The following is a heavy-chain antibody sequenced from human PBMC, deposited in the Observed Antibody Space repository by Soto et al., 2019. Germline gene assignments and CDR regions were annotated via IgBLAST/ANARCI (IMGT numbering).Heavy chain of an antibody. CDR3: ARATTEPRGYYYYYYMDV. CDR1: GFTFSSYS. J-gene: IGHJ6*03. V-gene: IGHV3-48*01. D-gene: IGHD4-17*01. Sequence: EVQLVESGGGLVQPGGSLRLSCAASGFTFSSYSMNWVRQAPGKGLEWGSYISSSSSSIYYADSVKGRFTISRDNAKNSLYLQMNSLRAEDTAVYYCARATTEPRGYYYYYYMDVWGKGTTVTVSS. CDR2: ISSSSSSI.